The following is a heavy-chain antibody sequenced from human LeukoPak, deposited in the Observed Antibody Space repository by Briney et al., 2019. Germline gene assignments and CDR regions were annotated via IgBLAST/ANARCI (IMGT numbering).Heavy chain of an antibody. D-gene: IGHD3-22*01. V-gene: IGHV3-49*04. CDR2: IRGKDYGGTT. Sequence: PGGSLRLSCTPSGFNSDNYAMTWVRHAPGKGLEWVGLIRGKDYGGTTEYAASVKGRCTISRDDPKGIAYQQMNSVKTEDTAVYYCTRDRSLNYYESSRHYGMDVWGKGTTVTVSS. J-gene: IGHJ6*04. CDR1: GFNSDNYA. CDR3: TRDRSLNYYESSRHYGMDV.